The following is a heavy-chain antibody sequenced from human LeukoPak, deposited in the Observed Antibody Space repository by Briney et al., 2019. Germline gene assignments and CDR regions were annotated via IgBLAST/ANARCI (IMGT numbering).Heavy chain of an antibody. CDR2: ISAYNGNT. CDR3: ARDTSRWELLSFDY. V-gene: IGHV1-18*01. Sequence: ASVKVSCKASGYTFTSYGISWVRQAPGQGLEWMGWISAYNGNTNYAQKLQGRVTMTTDTSTSTAYMELRSLRSDDTAVYYCARDTSRWELLSFDYWGQGTLVTVSS. J-gene: IGHJ4*02. CDR1: GYTFTSYG. D-gene: IGHD1-26*01.